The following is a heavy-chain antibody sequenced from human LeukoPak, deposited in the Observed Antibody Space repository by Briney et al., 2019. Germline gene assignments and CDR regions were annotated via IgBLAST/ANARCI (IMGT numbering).Heavy chain of an antibody. Sequence: GGSLRLSCTASGFKFDDYGMSWVRQVPGKGLEWVSGINWNGGSRGYADSVKGRFTISRDNAKNSVYLQMNSLRSEDTAFYHCARDRCSSTSCYNTPNWFDPWGQGTLVTVSS. D-gene: IGHD2-2*02. CDR1: GFKFDDYG. CDR3: ARDRCSSTSCYNTPNWFDP. V-gene: IGHV3-20*01. CDR2: INWNGGSR. J-gene: IGHJ5*02.